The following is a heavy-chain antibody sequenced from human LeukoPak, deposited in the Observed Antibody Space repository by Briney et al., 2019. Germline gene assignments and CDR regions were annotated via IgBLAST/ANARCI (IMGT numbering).Heavy chain of an antibody. CDR2: ISYDGSNK. V-gene: IGHV3-30*18. J-gene: IGHJ3*02. D-gene: IGHD1-26*01. Sequence: GGSLRLSCAASGFTFSSYGMHWVRQAPGKGLEWVAVISYDGSNKYYADSVKGRFTISRDNSKNTLYLQMNSLRAEDTAVYYCAKVTAIAGSYHDAFDIWGQGTMVTVSS. CDR3: AKVTAIAGSYHDAFDI. CDR1: GFTFSSYG.